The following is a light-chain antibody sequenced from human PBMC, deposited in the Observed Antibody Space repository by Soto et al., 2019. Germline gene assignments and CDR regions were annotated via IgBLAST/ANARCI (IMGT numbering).Light chain of an antibody. CDR2: DTN. Sequence: QSVLTQPPSVSAAPGQTVTISCSGSSSNIENNYVSWYQQLPGTAPKLLIYDTNKRPSGIPDRFSGSKSGTSATLGITGLQTGDEADYYCGTWDSSLSAVVFGGGTKVTVL. V-gene: IGLV1-51*01. CDR1: SSNIENNY. J-gene: IGLJ3*02. CDR3: GTWDSSLSAVV.